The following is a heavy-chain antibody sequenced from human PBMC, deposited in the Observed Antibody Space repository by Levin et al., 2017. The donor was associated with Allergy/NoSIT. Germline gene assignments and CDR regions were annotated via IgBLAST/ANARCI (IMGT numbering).Heavy chain of an antibody. CDR1: GGSISSSSYY. D-gene: IGHD3-9*01. CDR3: ARHLRGRAYYDIRGDAFDI. Sequence: PGGSLRLSCTVSGGSISSSSYYWGWIRQPPGKGLEWIGSIYYSGSTYYNPSLKSRVTISVDTSKNQFSLKLSSVTAADTAVYYCARHLRGRAYYDIRGDAFDIWGQGTMVTVSS. CDR2: IYYSGST. J-gene: IGHJ3*02. V-gene: IGHV4-39*01.